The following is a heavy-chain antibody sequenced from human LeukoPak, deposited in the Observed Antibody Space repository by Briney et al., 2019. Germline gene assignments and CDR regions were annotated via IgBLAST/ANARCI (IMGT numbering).Heavy chain of an antibody. J-gene: IGHJ5*02. D-gene: IGHD5-18*01. Sequence: PSETLSLTCTVSGGSISSYYWSWIRQPPGKGLEWIGYIYYSGSTNYNPSLKSRVTISVDTSKNQFSLKLSSVTAADTAVYYCARWPLWLKEGFDPWGQGTLVTVSS. V-gene: IGHV4-59*01. CDR2: IYYSGST. CDR3: ARWPLWLKEGFDP. CDR1: GGSISSYY.